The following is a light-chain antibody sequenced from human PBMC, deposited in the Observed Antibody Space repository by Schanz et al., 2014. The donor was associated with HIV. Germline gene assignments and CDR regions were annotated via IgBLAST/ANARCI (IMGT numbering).Light chain of an antibody. V-gene: IGLV2-8*01. Sequence: QSALTQPPSASGSPGQSVTISCTGTSSDIGGSKYFFWYQQHPGKAPKLIIYEVNKRPSGVPDRFSGSRSGNTASLTVSGLQAEDEADYYCNSYVGNSVWVFGGGTKLTVL. J-gene: IGLJ3*02. CDR2: EVN. CDR3: NSYVGNSVWV. CDR1: SSDIGGSKY.